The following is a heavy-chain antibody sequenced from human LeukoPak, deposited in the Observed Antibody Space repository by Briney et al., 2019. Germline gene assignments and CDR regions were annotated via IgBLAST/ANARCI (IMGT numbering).Heavy chain of an antibody. J-gene: IGHJ4*02. CDR3: TGGSYYAPSY. CDR1: GFTFSGSA. V-gene: IGHV3-73*01. Sequence: PGGSLRLSCAASGFTFSGSAMHWVRQASGKGLEWVGRIRSKANSYATAYAASAKGRFTISRDDSKNTAYLQMNSLKTEDTAVYYCTGGSYYAPSYWGQGTLVTVSS. D-gene: IGHD1-26*01. CDR2: IRSKANSYAT.